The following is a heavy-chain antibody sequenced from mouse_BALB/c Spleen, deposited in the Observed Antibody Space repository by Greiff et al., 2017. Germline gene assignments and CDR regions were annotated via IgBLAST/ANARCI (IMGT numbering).Heavy chain of an antibody. CDR1: GYTFTSYW. J-gene: IGHJ1*01. V-gene: IGHV1-7*01. Sequence: VQVVESGAELAKPGASVKMSCKASGYTFTSYWMHWVKQRPGQGLEWIGYINPSTGYTEYNQKFKDKATLTADKSSSTAYMQLSSLTSEDSAVYYCARSELALYWYFDVWGAGTTVTVSS. CDR3: ARSELALYWYFDV. D-gene: IGHD6-1*01. CDR2: INPSTGYT.